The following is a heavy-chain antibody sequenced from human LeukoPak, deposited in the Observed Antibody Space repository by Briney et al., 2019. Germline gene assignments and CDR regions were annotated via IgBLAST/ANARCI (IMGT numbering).Heavy chain of an antibody. CDR2: IIPIFGTA. J-gene: IGHJ5*02. CDR1: GGTFSSYA. D-gene: IGHD2-2*01. CDR3: ARDRTVEYQSFDP. V-gene: IGHV1-69*06. Sequence: ASVKVSCKASGGTFSSYAISWVRQAPGQGLEWMGGIIPIFGTANYAQKFQGRVTITADKSTSTAYMELSSLRSEDTAVYYCARDRTVEYQSFDPWGQGTLVTVSS.